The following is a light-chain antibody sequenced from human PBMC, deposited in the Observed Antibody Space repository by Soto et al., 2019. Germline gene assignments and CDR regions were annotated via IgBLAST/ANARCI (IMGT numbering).Light chain of an antibody. Sequence: QSALTQPRAVAGSPGQSVTISCTGTTGDVGAYNFVSWYQLYPGKAPKLMIYDADKRPSGVPDRFSASKSGNTASLTISGLQAEDEADYHCCSYAGSFTWVFGGGTQRPS. CDR2: DAD. J-gene: IGLJ3*02. V-gene: IGLV2-11*01. CDR3: CSYAGSFTWV. CDR1: TGDVGAYNF.